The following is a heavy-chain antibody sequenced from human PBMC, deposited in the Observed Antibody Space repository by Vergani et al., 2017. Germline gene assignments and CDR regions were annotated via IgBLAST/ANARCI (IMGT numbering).Heavy chain of an antibody. CDR2: IKSKTDGGTT. D-gene: IGHD3-22*01. CDR3: TAYYYDSSGYYYFDY. Sequence: EVQLLESGGGLVQPGGSLRLSCAASGFTFRNAWMSWVRQAPGKGLEWVGRIKSKTDGGTTDYAAPVKGRFTISRDDSKNTLFLQMNSLKTEDTAVYYCTAYYYDSSGYYYFDYWGQGTLVTVSS. J-gene: IGHJ4*02. V-gene: IGHV3-15*01. CDR1: GFTFRNAW.